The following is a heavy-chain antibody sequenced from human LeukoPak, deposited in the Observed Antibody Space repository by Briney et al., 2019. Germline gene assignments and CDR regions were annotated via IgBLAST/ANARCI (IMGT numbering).Heavy chain of an antibody. Sequence: PSETLSLTCAVYGGSFSGYYWSWIRQPAGKGLEWIGRIYTSGSTNYNPSLKSRVTMSVDTSKNQFSLKLSSVTAADTAVYYCARQIRAVGATAGNYYYYYMDVWGKGTTVTVSS. CDR2: IYTSGST. V-gene: IGHV4-59*10. D-gene: IGHD2-15*01. J-gene: IGHJ6*03. CDR3: ARQIRAVGATAGNYYYYYMDV. CDR1: GGSFSGYY.